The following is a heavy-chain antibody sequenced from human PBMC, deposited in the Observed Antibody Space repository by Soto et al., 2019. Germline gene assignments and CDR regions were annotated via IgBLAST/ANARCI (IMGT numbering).Heavy chain of an antibody. J-gene: IGHJ4*02. V-gene: IGHV4-31*03. CDR2: IYYSGST. CDR1: GDSITTGGYY. CDR3: ARVNSPYDYIWGDYRPHFDY. D-gene: IGHD3-16*01. Sequence: QVQLQESGPGLVKPSQTLSLTCTVSGDSITTGGYYWSWIRQNPRKGLEWIGYIYYSGSTNYNPSLKSRVAMAVDPSKNQFSLQLSYVTDADTAVYYCARVNSPYDYIWGDYRPHFDYWGQGALVTVSS.